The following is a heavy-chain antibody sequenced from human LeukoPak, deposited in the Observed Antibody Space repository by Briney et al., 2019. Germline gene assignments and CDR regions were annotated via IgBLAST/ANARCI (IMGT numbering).Heavy chain of an antibody. J-gene: IGHJ4*02. CDR3: ARASWNY. CDR1: GFTFSDFW. Sequence: PGGSLRLSCAGSGFTFSDFWMTWVRQAPGKGLEWVSSISSGSSYIYYADSVKGRFTISRDNAKNSLYLQMNSLRAEDTAVYYCARASWNYWGQGTLVTVSS. D-gene: IGHD1-1*01. V-gene: IGHV3-21*01. CDR2: ISSGSSYI.